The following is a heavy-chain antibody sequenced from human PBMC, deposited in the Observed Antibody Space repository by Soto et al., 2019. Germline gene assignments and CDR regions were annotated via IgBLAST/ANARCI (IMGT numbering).Heavy chain of an antibody. CDR1: GGSISSSSYY. J-gene: IGHJ4*02. CDR3: ARYEAFLTGYSY. Sequence: SXTLSLTCTVSGGSISSSSYYWGLIRQPPGKGLEWIGSIYYSGSTYYNPSLKSRVTISVDTSKNQFSLKLSSVTAADTAVYYCARYEAFLTGYSYWGQGTLVTVSS. V-gene: IGHV4-39*01. D-gene: IGHD3-9*01. CDR2: IYYSGST.